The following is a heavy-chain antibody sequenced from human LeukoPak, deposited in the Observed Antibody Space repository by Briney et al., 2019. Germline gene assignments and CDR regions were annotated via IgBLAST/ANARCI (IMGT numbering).Heavy chain of an antibody. CDR2: IYYSGST. Sequence: SETLSLTCTVSGGSISSFYWIWIRQPPGKGLEWIGYIYYSGSTNYNPSLKSRVTISVDTSKNQFSLKLSSVTAADTAVYYCAREGYGSGSYYKENWFDPWGQGTLVTVSS. CDR3: AREGYGSGSYYKENWFDP. V-gene: IGHV4-59*01. CDR1: GGSISSFY. J-gene: IGHJ5*02. D-gene: IGHD3-10*01.